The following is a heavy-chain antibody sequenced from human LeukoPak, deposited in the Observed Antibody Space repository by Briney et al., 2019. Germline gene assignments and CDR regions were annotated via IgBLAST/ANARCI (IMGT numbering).Heavy chain of an antibody. CDR3: ARGVYGSGYYSFDY. J-gene: IGHJ4*02. V-gene: IGHV3-53*01. D-gene: IGHD3-10*01. Sequence: GGSLRLSCAASGFTVITNDMTWVRQAPGKGLEWVSVLYSDGNTKYADSVQGRFTISRDNAKNSLYLQMSSLRAEDTAVYFCARGVYGSGYYSFDYWGQGTLVTVSS. CDR2: LYSDGNT. CDR1: GFTVITND.